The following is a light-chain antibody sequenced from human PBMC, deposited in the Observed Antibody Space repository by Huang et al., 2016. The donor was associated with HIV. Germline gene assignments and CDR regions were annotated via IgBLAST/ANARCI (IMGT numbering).Light chain of an antibody. CDR1: QSLLYSNGYNY. J-gene: IGKJ2*01. CDR3: MQALQTPYT. CDR2: LGS. V-gene: IGKV2-28*01. Sequence: DIVMTQSPLSLPVTPGEPASISCRSSQSLLYSNGYNYLHWYLQKPGQSPQLLIYLGSNRASGVPDRFSGNGSGTDFTLKIGRVEAEDVGVYYCMQALQTPYTFGQGTKLEIK.